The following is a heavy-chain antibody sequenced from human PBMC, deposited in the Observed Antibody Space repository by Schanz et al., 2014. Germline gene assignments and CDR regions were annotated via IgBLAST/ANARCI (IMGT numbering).Heavy chain of an antibody. CDR3: ARIGGSVFDY. Sequence: EVQLVESGGDLVQPGGSLRLSCSASGFTFSTFAMHWVRQAPGKGLEWVSAISGSGGSTYYADSVKGRFTISRDNSKNTLYLQMNSLRAEDTAVYYCARIGGSVFDYWAQGTLVTVSS. D-gene: IGHD3-10*01. CDR2: ISGSGGST. CDR1: GFTFSTFA. J-gene: IGHJ4*02. V-gene: IGHV3-23*04.